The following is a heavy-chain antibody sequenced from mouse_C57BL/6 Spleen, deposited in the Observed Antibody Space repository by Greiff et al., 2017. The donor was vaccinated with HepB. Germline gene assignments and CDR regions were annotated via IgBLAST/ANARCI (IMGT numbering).Heavy chain of an antibody. CDR1: GYTFTSYW. Sequence: QVHVKQPGAELVKPGASVKLSCKASGYTFTSYWMQWVKQRPGQGLEWIGEIDPSDSYTNYNQKFKGKATLTVDTSSSTAYMQLSSLTSEDSAVYYCARGPFITTVVDFDYWGQGTTLTVSS. CDR2: IDPSDSYT. CDR3: ARGPFITTVVDFDY. V-gene: IGHV1-50*01. D-gene: IGHD1-1*01. J-gene: IGHJ2*01.